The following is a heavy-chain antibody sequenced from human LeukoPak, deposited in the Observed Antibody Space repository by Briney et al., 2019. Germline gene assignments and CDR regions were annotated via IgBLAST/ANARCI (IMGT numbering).Heavy chain of an antibody. Sequence: GGSLRLSCAASGLTFSNHAMHWVRQAPGKGLEYVSAISSDGTDTYYANFVKGRFTISRDNSKNMLYLQMGSLRAKDMALYYCARKGAANTFDIWGQGTVVTVSS. CDR1: GLTFSNHA. V-gene: IGHV3-64*01. CDR3: ARKGAANTFDI. J-gene: IGHJ3*02. CDR2: ISSDGTDT. D-gene: IGHD6-25*01.